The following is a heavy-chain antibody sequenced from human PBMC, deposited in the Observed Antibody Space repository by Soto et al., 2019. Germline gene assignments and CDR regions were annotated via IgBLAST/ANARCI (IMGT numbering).Heavy chain of an antibody. D-gene: IGHD2-15*01. V-gene: IGHV1-3*01. CDR2: INPDNGNT. CDR3: ARGIATGQLDP. Sequence: DSVKVTCKASGYTLTSNVMNWVLQAPGQSLEWMGWINPDNGNTKSSQKFQDRVIITRDTSASTAYMDLSSLRSEDTAVYYCARGIATGQLDPWGQGTLVTVSS. J-gene: IGHJ5*02. CDR1: GYTLTSNV.